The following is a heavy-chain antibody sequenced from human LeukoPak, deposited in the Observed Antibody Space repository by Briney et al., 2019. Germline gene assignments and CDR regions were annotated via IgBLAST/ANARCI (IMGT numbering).Heavy chain of an antibody. CDR1: GYTFTAYY. Sequence: GASVKVSCKASGYTFTAYYIHWVRQVPGQGLQWMGWINPNSGGTNYPQKSQGRVTMTTDTSISTAYMELSSLRSDDTAVYFCARDAIVRDYSYSDYWGQGTLVTVSS. CDR2: INPNSGGT. V-gene: IGHV1-2*02. D-gene: IGHD4-11*01. CDR3: ARDAIVRDYSYSDY. J-gene: IGHJ4*02.